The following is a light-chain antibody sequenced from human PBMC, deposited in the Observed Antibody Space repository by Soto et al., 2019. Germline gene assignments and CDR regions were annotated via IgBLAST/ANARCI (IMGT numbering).Light chain of an antibody. CDR2: EAS. CDR3: QQYDDLPT. J-gene: IGKJ1*01. Sequence: DIQMTQSPSSLSASVGDRITITCQASQDISDYLNWYQHRPGSAPKLLIYEASNLERGVPSRFSGSGSGTDFSLSISSLQPEDFATYYCQQYDDLPTFGQGTKVEIK. CDR1: QDISDY. V-gene: IGKV1-33*01.